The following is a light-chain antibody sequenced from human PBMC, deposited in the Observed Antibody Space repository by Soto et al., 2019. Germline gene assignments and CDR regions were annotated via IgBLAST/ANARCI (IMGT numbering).Light chain of an antibody. J-gene: IGKJ4*01. Sequence: EIVLTQSPGTLSLSPGERATLSCRASQSVSSNHLAWYQQRPGQAPRLLIYGASSRATGIPDRFTGSGSGTVFTLTINRLEREDFAVYYCQQYGTSPHTFGGGTKVEIK. V-gene: IGKV3-20*01. CDR1: QSVSSNH. CDR3: QQYGTSPHT. CDR2: GAS.